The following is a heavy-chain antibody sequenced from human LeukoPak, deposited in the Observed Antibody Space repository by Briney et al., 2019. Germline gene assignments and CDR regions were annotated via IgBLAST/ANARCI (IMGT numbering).Heavy chain of an antibody. CDR1: GFTFSSYA. CDR2: ISHDGSNK. J-gene: IGHJ4*02. Sequence: GGSLRLSCVASGFTFSSYAMHWVRQAPGKGLEWVAVISHDGSNKYYADSVKGRFTISRDNPKNTLYLQMSGLRVEDTAVYYCAKDPYTISAPPFDYWGQGTLVTVSS. CDR3: AKDPYTISAPPFDY. D-gene: IGHD5-24*01. V-gene: IGHV3-30*04.